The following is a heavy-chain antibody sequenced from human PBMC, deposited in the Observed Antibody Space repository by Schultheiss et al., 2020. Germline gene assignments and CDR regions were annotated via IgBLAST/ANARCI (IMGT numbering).Heavy chain of an antibody. CDR2: IWYDGSNK. CDR1: GFTFSSYG. Sequence: GESLKISCAASGFTFSSYGMHWVRQAPGKGLEWVAVIWYDGSNKYYADSVKGRFTISRDNSKNTLYLQMNSLRAEDTAVYYCARDPGSLFYYYGMDVWGQGTTVTVSS. V-gene: IGHV3-33*01. CDR3: ARDPGSLFYYYGMDV. J-gene: IGHJ6*02.